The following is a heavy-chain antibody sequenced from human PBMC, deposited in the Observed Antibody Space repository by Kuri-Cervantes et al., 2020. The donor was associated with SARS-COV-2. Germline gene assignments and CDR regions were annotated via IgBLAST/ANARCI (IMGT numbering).Heavy chain of an antibody. CDR3: ARRAYGEQVDYYYMDV. D-gene: IGHD4-17*01. CDR2: IYPGDSDT. CDR1: GYSFTSYW. Sequence: KVSCKGSGYSFTSYWIGWVRQMPGKGLEWMGLIYPGDSDTRYSPSFQGQVTISADKSISTAFLQWSSLKASDTAMYYCARRAYGEQVDYYYMDVWGKGTTVTVSS. V-gene: IGHV5-51*01. J-gene: IGHJ6*03.